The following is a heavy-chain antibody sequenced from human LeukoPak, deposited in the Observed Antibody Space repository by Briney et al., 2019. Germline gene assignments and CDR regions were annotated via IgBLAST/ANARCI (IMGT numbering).Heavy chain of an antibody. V-gene: IGHV3-23*01. CDR1: GFTFSSYA. Sequence: GSLRLSCAASGFTFSSYAMSWVRQAPGKGLEWVSTVSGSGGSAYFADSVKGRFTISRDNSNNTLYLQMNSLRDEETAVYYCARGRYYDKSGYFDFWGQGTLVTISS. CDR2: VSGSGGSA. J-gene: IGHJ4*02. CDR3: ARGRYYDKSGYFDF. D-gene: IGHD3-22*01.